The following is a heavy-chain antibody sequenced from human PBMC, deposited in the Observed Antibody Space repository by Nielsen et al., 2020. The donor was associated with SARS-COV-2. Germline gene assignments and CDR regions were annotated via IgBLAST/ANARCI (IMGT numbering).Heavy chain of an antibody. CDR3: AQEDGSGSYYPCDYYYYMDV. Sequence: RQAPGRGLEWVSDISSSTSIYTKYADSVKGRFTISRDNAKNSLYLQMNSLRAEDTAVYYCAQEDGSGSYYPCDYYYYMDVWGKGTTVTVSS. CDR2: ISSSTSIYT. J-gene: IGHJ6*03. D-gene: IGHD3-10*01. V-gene: IGHV3-11*03.